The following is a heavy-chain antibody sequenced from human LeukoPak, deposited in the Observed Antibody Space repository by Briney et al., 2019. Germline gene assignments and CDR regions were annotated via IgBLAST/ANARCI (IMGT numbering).Heavy chain of an antibody. Sequence: GGPLRLSCAASGFTFSSYSMNWVRQAPGKGLEWVSSISSSGSRMYYADSVKGRFTISRDNAKNSLYLQMNSLRAEDTAVYYCARLTFGGVIGFDYWGQGTLVTVSS. CDR3: ARLTFGGVIGFDY. D-gene: IGHD3-16*02. CDR2: ISSSGSRM. CDR1: GFTFSSYS. V-gene: IGHV3-21*01. J-gene: IGHJ4*02.